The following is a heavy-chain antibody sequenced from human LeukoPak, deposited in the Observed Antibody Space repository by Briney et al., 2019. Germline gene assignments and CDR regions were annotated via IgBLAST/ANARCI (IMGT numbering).Heavy chain of an antibody. CDR2: ISGSDGST. Sequence: GRSLRPSSAPSGFTSRKYAMTSVCQAPGKGLEWVSAISGSDGSTYYSDSVTGRFTISRDNSKNTLYLQMTSLRTDDTAVYYCAKDGYDFWSAYQIDLWGQGTLVTVSS. V-gene: IGHV3-23*01. CDR3: AKDGYDFWSAYQIDL. J-gene: IGHJ5*02. CDR1: GFTSRKYA. D-gene: IGHD3-3*01.